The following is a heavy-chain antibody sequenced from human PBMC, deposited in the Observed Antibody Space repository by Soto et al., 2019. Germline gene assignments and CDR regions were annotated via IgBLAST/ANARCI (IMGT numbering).Heavy chain of an antibody. CDR3: ATSTINYRYYFDY. D-gene: IGHD3-10*01. CDR1: GFTFRSYW. J-gene: IGHJ4*02. CDR2: INSDGSST. V-gene: IGHV3-74*01. Sequence: EVQLVESGGGLVQPGGSLRLSCAASGFTFRSYWMHWVRQAPGMGLVWVSRINSDGSSTYYADSVKGRFSISRDNAKNTLYLQMNSLRAEDTAVYYCATSTINYRYYFDYWGQGTLVTVSS.